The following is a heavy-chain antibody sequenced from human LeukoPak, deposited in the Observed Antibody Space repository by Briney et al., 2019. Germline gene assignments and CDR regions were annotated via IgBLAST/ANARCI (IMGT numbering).Heavy chain of an antibody. Sequence: SETLSLTCTVSGGSISGYYWGWIRQPPGKGLEWIGYIHYSGTTKYNPSLKSRVTISVDTSKNQFSLKLSSVTAADTAVYYCARQYSSSWYWWFDPWGQGTLVTVSS. CDR2: IHYSGTT. D-gene: IGHD6-13*01. J-gene: IGHJ5*02. CDR3: ARQYSSSWYWWFDP. CDR1: GGSISGYY. V-gene: IGHV4-59*08.